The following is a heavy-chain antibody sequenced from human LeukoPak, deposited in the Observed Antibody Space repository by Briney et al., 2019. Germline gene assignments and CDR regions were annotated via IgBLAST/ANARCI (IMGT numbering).Heavy chain of an antibody. CDR1: GFTFSSYA. J-gene: IGHJ4*02. D-gene: IGHD3-22*01. CDR3: ARESTPDTMIVVANSYYFDY. Sequence: GGSLRLSCAASGFTFSSYAMSWVRQAPGKGLEWVSAISGSGGSTYYADSVKGRFTISRDNAKNSLYLQMNSLRDEDTAVYYCARESTPDTMIVVANSYYFDYWGQGTLVTVSS. V-gene: IGHV3-23*01. CDR2: ISGSGGST.